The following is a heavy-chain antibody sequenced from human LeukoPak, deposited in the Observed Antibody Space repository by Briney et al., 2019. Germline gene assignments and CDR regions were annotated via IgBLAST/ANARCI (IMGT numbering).Heavy chain of an antibody. Sequence: SVKVSCKASGGTFSSYAISWVRQAPGQGLEWMGRIIPIFGTANYAQKFQGRVTITTDVSTSTAYMELSSLRSEDTAVYYCASDSGYSYGTFDYWGQGTLVTVSS. D-gene: IGHD5-18*01. J-gene: IGHJ4*02. CDR2: IIPIFGTA. CDR1: GGTFSSYA. V-gene: IGHV1-69*05. CDR3: ASDSGYSYGTFDY.